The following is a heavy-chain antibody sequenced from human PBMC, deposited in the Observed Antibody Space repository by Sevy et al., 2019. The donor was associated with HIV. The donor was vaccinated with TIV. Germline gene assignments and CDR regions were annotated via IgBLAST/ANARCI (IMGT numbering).Heavy chain of an antibody. CDR1: GFTFDDYA. V-gene: IGHV3-9*01. Sequence: GGSLRLSCAASGFTFDDYAMHWVRQAPGKGLEWVSGISWNSGSIGYADSVKGRFTISRDNAKNSLYLQMNSLRAEETALYYCAKAIDGFYGSGVGYYYDGMDVWGQGTTVTVSS. CDR3: AKAIDGFYGSGVGYYYDGMDV. J-gene: IGHJ6*02. CDR2: ISWNSGSI. D-gene: IGHD3-10*01.